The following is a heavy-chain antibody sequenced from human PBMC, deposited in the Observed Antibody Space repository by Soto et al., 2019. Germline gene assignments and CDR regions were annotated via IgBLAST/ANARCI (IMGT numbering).Heavy chain of an antibody. Sequence: ASVKVSCKASGGTFSSYAISWVRQAPGQGLEWMGGIIPIFGTANYAQKLQGRVTITADESTSTAYMELSSLRSEDTAVYYCARGDCSSTSCYHYYYYYGMDVWGQGTTVTVSS. CDR1: GGTFSSYA. D-gene: IGHD2-2*01. V-gene: IGHV1-69*13. CDR3: ARGDCSSTSCYHYYYYYGMDV. CDR2: IIPIFGTA. J-gene: IGHJ6*02.